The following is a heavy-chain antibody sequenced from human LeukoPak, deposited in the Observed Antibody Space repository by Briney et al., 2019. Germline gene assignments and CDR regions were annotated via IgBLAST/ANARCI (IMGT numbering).Heavy chain of an antibody. V-gene: IGHV1-2*02. CDR2: IHPNSGGT. J-gene: IGHJ4*02. D-gene: IGHD3-16*02. CDR3: ARVRIMITFGGVIVTDFDY. CDR1: GYTFTGYY. Sequence: ASVKVSCKASGYTFTGYYMHWVRQAPRQGLQWMGWIHPNSGGTNYAQKFQGGVTMTRDTSISTAYMELSRLRSDDTAVYYCARVRIMITFGGVIVTDFDYWGQGTLVTVSS.